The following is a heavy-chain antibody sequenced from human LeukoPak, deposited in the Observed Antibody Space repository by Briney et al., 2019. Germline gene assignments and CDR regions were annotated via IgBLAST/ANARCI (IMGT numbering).Heavy chain of an antibody. CDR2: INPNSGGT. CDR1: GYTFTGYY. Sequence: GASVKVSCKASGYTFTGYYMHWVRQAPGQGLEWMGWINPNSGGTNYAQKFQGRVTMTRDTSISTAYMELSRLRSDDTAVYYCARDIVGATNWFDPWGQGTLVTVSS. V-gene: IGHV1-2*02. J-gene: IGHJ5*02. D-gene: IGHD1-26*01. CDR3: ARDIVGATNWFDP.